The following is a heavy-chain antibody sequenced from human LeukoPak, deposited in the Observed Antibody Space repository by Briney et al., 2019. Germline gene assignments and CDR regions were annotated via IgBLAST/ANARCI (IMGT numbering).Heavy chain of an antibody. V-gene: IGHV1-69*01. D-gene: IGHD2-2*01. J-gene: IGHJ6*04. CDR3: ARVIVVVPAGPGRAPNYYYYGMDV. CDR2: IIPIFGTA. Sequence: LVKVSCKASGGTFSSYAISWVRQAPGQGLEWMGGIIPIFGTANYAQKFQGRVTITADESTSTAYMELSSLRSEDTAVYYCARVIVVVPAGPGRAPNYYYYGMDVWGKGTTVTVSS. CDR1: GGTFSSYA.